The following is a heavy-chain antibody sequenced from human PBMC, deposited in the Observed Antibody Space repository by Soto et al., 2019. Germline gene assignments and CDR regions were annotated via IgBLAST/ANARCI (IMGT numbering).Heavy chain of an antibody. J-gene: IGHJ5*02. CDR1: GGSISSSGYY. CDR2: IYYSGST. Sequence: QVQLQESGPGLVKPSQTLSLPCSVSGGSISSSGYYWSWIRQHPGKGLEWIGYIYYSGSTNYNPSLKSRVTMSVDTSKNQFSLRLSSVTVADTAVYYCASLTIGVALTPNWFDPWGQGTLVTVSS. V-gene: IGHV4-31*03. CDR3: ASLTIGVALTPNWFDP. D-gene: IGHD6-19*01.